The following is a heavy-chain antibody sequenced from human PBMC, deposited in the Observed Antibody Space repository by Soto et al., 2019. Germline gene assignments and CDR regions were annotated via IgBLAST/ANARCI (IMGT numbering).Heavy chain of an antibody. CDR1: GGTFNRQA. V-gene: IGHV1-69*12. D-gene: IGHD3-10*02. Sequence: QVVQSGAEVKKPGSSVKVSCKASGGTFNRQAFSWVRQAPGQGLEWMGGFIPIFGTTDYSQKFQCRVTITAYEATSTAEMGLSSLTSDETAVYYCARVDSSMFEGGEWFYPWGQGTLVTVSS. J-gene: IGHJ5*02. CDR3: ARVDSSMFEGGEWFYP. CDR2: FIPIFGTT.